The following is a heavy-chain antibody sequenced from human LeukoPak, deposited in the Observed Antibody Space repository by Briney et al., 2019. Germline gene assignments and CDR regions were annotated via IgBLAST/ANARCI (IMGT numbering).Heavy chain of an antibody. CDR2: ISGSGGST. D-gene: IGHD6-19*01. J-gene: IGHJ1*01. Sequence: GGSLRLSCAASGFTFNSYAMSWVRQTPGKGLEWVSAISGSGGSTYYADSVKGRFTISRDNSKNTLYLQMNSLRAEDTAVYYCAKPRVSAVAGTDYFQHWGQGTLVTVSS. V-gene: IGHV3-23*01. CDR3: AKPRVSAVAGTDYFQH. CDR1: GFTFNSYA.